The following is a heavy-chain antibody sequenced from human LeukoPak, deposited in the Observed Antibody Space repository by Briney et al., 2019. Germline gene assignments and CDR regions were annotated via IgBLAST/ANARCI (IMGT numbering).Heavy chain of an antibody. D-gene: IGHD2-8*01. CDR1: GCTFSSWA. V-gene: IGHV3-30*04. Sequence: GGPQRLPCPASGCTFSSWAMLGVGQPPAKGLEGVAFIYYGGRNKYFADSVKGRFTISRDNSKNTLYLQMNSLRAEDTAVYYGARDRMRPDGYYYYGMDVWLQRTTVTDSS. CDR2: IYYGGRNK. CDR3: ARDRMRPDGYYYYGMDV. J-gene: IGHJ6*02.